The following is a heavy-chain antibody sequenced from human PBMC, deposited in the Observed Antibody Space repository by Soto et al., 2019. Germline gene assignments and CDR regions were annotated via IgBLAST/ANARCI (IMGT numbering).Heavy chain of an antibody. V-gene: IGHV3-53*01. CDR2: LYSSGST. CDR1: GFIVSSNY. D-gene: IGHD6-19*01. CDR3: SGSSGWNYYFDD. J-gene: IGHJ4*02. Sequence: GGSLRLSCSASGFIVSSNYMSWVRQAPGKGLEWVSTLYSSGSTNYADSVKGRFTISRDNSRNTLYLQMNSLRDDDTAVYYCSGSSGWNYYFDDWGPGTLVTVSS.